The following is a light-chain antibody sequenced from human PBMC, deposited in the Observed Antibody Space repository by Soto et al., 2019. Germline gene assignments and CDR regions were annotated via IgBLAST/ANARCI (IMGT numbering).Light chain of an antibody. V-gene: IGKV3-20*01. CDR2: STS. J-gene: IGKJ1*01. CDR1: QSVSSIY. CDR3: QQYGPSLWT. Sequence: EIVLTQSPGTLSLSPGERATLSCRASQSVSSIYLAWYQQKPGQSPRLLIYSTSNRATDIPDRFSGSGSGTDFTLTISRLEPEDFAVYYCQQYGPSLWTFGQGTK.